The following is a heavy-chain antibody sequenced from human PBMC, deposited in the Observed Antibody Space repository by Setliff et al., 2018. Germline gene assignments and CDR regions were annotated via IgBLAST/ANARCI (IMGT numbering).Heavy chain of an antibody. CDR2: IYYSGST. D-gene: IGHD3-10*01. V-gene: IGHV4-59*12. Sequence: PSETLSLTCSVSGDSMSFSYWSWIRQPPGKGLEWIGYIYYSGSTNYNPSLKSRVTISVDTSKNQFSLKLSSVTAADTAIYYCAKGRGEMDSWGQGALVTVSS. CDR3: AKGRGEMDS. J-gene: IGHJ4*02. CDR1: GDSMSFSY.